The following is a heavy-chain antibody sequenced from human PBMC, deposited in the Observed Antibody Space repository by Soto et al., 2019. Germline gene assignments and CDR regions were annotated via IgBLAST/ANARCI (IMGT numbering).Heavy chain of an antibody. V-gene: IGHV1-69*19. CDR3: AREVQVHTPAFVY. J-gene: IGHJ4*02. CDR2: ISPMFGAA. Sequence: QVQLVQSGAEMKKPGSSVKVSCQSSGGTFNTYAMNWVRQAPGQGPEWMGDISPMFGAANYAPKFQGRVPITADESTGTSYMQLRSLTSEDTALYFCAREVQVHTPAFVYWGQGTLVTVSS. CDR1: GGTFNTYA. D-gene: IGHD3-10*01.